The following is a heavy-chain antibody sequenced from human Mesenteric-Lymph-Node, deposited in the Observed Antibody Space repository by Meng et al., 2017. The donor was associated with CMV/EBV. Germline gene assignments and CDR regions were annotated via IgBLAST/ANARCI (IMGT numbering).Heavy chain of an antibody. CDR2: MSYDGSNK. Sequence: GESLKISCAASGFTFSSYPMNWVRQAPDKGLEWVAVMSYDGSNKYYADSVKGRFTISRDNSKNTLYLQMNSLRTEDTAVYYCARNSITLFGVLPQIYYYGMDVWGQGTTVTVSS. CDR1: GFTFSSYP. CDR3: ARNSITLFGVLPQIYYYGMDV. D-gene: IGHD3-3*01. J-gene: IGHJ6*02. V-gene: IGHV3-30*04.